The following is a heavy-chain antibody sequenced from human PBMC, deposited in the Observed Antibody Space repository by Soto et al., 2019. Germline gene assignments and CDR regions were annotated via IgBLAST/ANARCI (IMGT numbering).Heavy chain of an antibody. Sequence: ESGGGLVQPGGSLRLSCEASGFMFGVYWMSWVRQAPGKGLEWVANINDDGSERNYVDSVKGRFTIFRDTPNNLLFLQMNSLRDEDTAVYYCAREFYGYYTYGPGDYWGQGTLVAVSS. J-gene: IGHJ4*02. CDR2: INDDGSER. D-gene: IGHD3-3*01. CDR3: AREFYGYYTYGPGDY. CDR1: GFMFGVYW. V-gene: IGHV3-7*01.